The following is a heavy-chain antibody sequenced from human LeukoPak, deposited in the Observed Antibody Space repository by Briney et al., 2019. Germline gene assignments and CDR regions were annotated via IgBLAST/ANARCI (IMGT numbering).Heavy chain of an antibody. J-gene: IGHJ4*02. D-gene: IGHD6-6*01. CDR3: AKEGYSTSSGYFDC. V-gene: IGHV3-23*01. CDR2: ISTSGDNT. Sequence: GGSLRLSCAASGFTFSSYAMSWVRQAPGKGLEWVSGISTSGDNTYYADSVKGRFTISRDNSKNTLYLQMNSLRAEDTAVYYCAKEGYSTSSGYFDCWGQGTLVTVSS. CDR1: GFTFSSYA.